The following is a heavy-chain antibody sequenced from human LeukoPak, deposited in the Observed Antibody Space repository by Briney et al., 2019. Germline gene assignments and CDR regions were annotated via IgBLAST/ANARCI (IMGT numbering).Heavy chain of an antibody. V-gene: IGHV3-7*01. CDR1: GFTLSSHW. J-gene: IGHJ4*02. CDR2: IKGDGSET. CDR3: ARDGGGFYFDY. D-gene: IGHD4-23*01. Sequence: TGGSLRLSCAASGFTLSSHWMSWVRQAPGKGLEWVARIKGDGSETHYVDSVKGRFTISRDNSKNTLYLQMNSLRAEDTAVYYCARDGGGFYFDYWGQGTLVTVSS.